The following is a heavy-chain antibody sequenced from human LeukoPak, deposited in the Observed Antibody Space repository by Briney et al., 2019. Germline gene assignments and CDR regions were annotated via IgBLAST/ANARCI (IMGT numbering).Heavy chain of an antibody. Sequence: SETLSLTCTVSGGSISRYYWSWIRQPPGKGLEWIGYIYYSGSTNYNPSLKSRVTISLDTSKNQFSLRLSSVTAADTAVYYCARDGRYIVAAQSWFDPWGQGTLVTVSS. CDR2: IYYSGST. CDR3: ARDGRYIVAAQSWFDP. CDR1: GGSISRYY. J-gene: IGHJ5*02. V-gene: IGHV4-59*01. D-gene: IGHD6-13*01.